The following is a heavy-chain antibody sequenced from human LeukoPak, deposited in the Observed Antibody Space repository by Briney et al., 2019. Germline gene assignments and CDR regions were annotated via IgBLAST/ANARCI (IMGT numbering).Heavy chain of an antibody. D-gene: IGHD6-13*01. Sequence: ASVKVSCKASGYTFTGYYMHWVRQAPGQGLEWMAWINPNSGGTNYAQKVQGRVTMTADTSTATAYMELRSLRSDDTAVYYCARARFSSRNRDGYLDPWGEGTLVTVSS. J-gene: IGHJ5*02. CDR2: INPNSGGT. V-gene: IGHV1-2*02. CDR1: GYTFTGYY. CDR3: ARARFSSRNRDGYLDP.